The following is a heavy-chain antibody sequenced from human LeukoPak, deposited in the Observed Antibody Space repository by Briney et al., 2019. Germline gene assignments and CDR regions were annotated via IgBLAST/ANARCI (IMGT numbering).Heavy chain of an antibody. Sequence: PGGSLRLSCAASGLIFSSYNMNWVRQAPGKGLEWVSYISSSSSTIYYADSVKGRFTISRDNAKNSLYLQMNSLRAEDTAVYYCARARFTFSDYFGSFFDYWGQGTLVTVSS. CDR1: GLIFSSYN. V-gene: IGHV3-48*01. CDR3: ARARFTFSDYFGSFFDY. D-gene: IGHD3-10*01. J-gene: IGHJ4*02. CDR2: ISSSSSTI.